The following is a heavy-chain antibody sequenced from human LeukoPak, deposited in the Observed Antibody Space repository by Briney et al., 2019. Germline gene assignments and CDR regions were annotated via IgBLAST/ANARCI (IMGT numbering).Heavy chain of an antibody. D-gene: IGHD1-26*01. V-gene: IGHV5-51*01. Sequence: GESLKISCKGSGYSFTSYWIGWVRQMPGKGLEWMGIIYPGDSDTRYSPSFQGQVTISADKSISTAYLQWSSLKASDTAMYYCARPGIVGANPYYFDYWGQGTLVTVSS. CDR3: ARPGIVGANPYYFDY. J-gene: IGHJ4*02. CDR2: IYPGDSDT. CDR1: GYSFTSYW.